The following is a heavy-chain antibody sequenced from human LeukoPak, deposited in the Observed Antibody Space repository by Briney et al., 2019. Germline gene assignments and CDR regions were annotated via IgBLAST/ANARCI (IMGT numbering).Heavy chain of an antibody. V-gene: IGHV5-51*01. CDR2: IYPGDSDT. J-gene: IGHJ4*02. Sequence: GESLKISCKGSGYSLTSYWIGWVRQMPGKGLEWMGIIYPGDSDTRYSPSFQGQVTISADKSISTAYLQWSSLKASDTAMYYCARPRRGGFGESNTIDYWGQGTLVTVSS. CDR1: GYSLTSYW. D-gene: IGHD3-10*01. CDR3: ARPRRGGFGESNTIDY.